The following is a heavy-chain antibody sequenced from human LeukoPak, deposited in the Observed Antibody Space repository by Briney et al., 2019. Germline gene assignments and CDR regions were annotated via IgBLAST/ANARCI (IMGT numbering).Heavy chain of an antibody. D-gene: IGHD4-17*01. CDR1: GGSISSSSYY. CDR2: IYYSGST. CDR3: ARSYGDYPVDY. Sequence: PSETLSLTCTVSGGSISSSSYYWGWIRQPPGKGLEWTGSIYYSGSTYYNPSLKSRVTISVDTSKNQFSLRLSSVTAADTAVYYCARSYGDYPVDYWGQGTLVTVSS. V-gene: IGHV4-39*07. J-gene: IGHJ4*02.